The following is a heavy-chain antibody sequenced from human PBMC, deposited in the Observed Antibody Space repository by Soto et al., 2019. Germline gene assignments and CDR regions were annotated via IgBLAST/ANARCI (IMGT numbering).Heavy chain of an antibody. J-gene: IGHJ3*02. CDR2: IIPIFGTA. V-gene: IGHV1-69*01. D-gene: IGHD1-7*01. CDR1: GGTFSSYA. CDR3: ARSNATTPTLYAFDI. Sequence: QVQLVQSGAEVKKPGSSVKVSCKASGGTFSSYAISWVRQAPGQGLEWMGGIIPIFGTANYAQKSQGRATITAEESTGTSYMELSRLRSEDTAVYYCARSNATTPTLYAFDIWGQGTMVTVSS.